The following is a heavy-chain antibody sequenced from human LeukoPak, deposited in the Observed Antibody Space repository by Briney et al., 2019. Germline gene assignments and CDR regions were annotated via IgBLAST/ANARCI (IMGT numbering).Heavy chain of an antibody. D-gene: IGHD3-22*01. V-gene: IGHV3-30*18. Sequence: GRSLRLSCAASGFTFSSYGMHWVRQAPGKGLEWVAVTSYDGSNKYYADSVKGRFTISRDNSKNTLYLQMNSLRAEDTAVYYCAKDQFYDSSGYYSRFFDYWGQGTLVTVSS. CDR1: GFTFSSYG. J-gene: IGHJ4*02. CDR3: AKDQFYDSSGYYSRFFDY. CDR2: TSYDGSNK.